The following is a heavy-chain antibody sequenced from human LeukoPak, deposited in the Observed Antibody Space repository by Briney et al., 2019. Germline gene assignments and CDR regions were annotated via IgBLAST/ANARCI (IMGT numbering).Heavy chain of an antibody. D-gene: IGHD3-9*01. CDR2: IKQDGSEK. CDR1: GFTFSTYW. J-gene: IGHJ3*02. V-gene: IGHV3-7*01. Sequence: GGSLRLSCAASGFTFSTYWMSWVRQAPGKGLEWVANIKQDGSEKYYVDSVKGRFTISRDNAKNSLYLQMNSLRAEDTAVYYCARVLRHYDISTGYSTWGAFDIWGQGTMVTVSS. CDR3: ARVLRHYDISTGYSTWGAFDI.